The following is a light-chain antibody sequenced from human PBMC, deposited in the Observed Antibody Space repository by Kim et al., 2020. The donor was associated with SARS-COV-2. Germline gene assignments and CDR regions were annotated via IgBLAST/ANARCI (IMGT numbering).Light chain of an antibody. Sequence: LSPGERARLSCRASQSVSSYLAWYQQKPGQAPRLLIYDASNRATGIPARFSGSGSGTDFTLTISSLEPEDFAVYYCQQRSNWPPYTFGQGTKLEI. J-gene: IGKJ2*01. V-gene: IGKV3-11*01. CDR1: QSVSSY. CDR3: QQRSNWPPYT. CDR2: DAS.